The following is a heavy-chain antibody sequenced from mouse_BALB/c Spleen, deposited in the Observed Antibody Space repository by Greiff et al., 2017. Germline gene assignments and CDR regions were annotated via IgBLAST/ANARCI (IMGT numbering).Heavy chain of an antibody. CDR1: GFSLTSYG. CDR3: ARNGLRHGNYFDY. CDR2: IWSGGST. Sequence: QVQLKESGPGLVQPSQSLSITCTVSGFSLTSYGVHWVRQSPGKGLEWLGVIWSGGSTDYNAAFISRLSISKDNSKSQVFFKMNSLQANDTAIYYCARNGLRHGNYFDYWGQGTTLTVSS. J-gene: IGHJ2*01. V-gene: IGHV2-2*02. D-gene: IGHD2-4*01.